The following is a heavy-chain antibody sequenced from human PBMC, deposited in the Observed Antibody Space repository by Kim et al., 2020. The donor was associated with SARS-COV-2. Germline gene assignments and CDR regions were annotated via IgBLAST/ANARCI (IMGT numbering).Heavy chain of an antibody. J-gene: IGHJ6*02. D-gene: IGHD5-18*01. CDR3: AREGARDTAMVLSDLGYYYYYGMDV. Sequence: SVKVSCKASGGTFSSYAISWVRQAPGQGLEWMGGIIPIFGTANYAQKFQGRVTITADESTSTAYMELSSLRSEDTAVYYCAREGARDTAMVLSDLGYYYYYGMDVWGQGTTVTVSS. CDR2: IIPIFGTA. CDR1: GGTFSSYA. V-gene: IGHV1-69*13.